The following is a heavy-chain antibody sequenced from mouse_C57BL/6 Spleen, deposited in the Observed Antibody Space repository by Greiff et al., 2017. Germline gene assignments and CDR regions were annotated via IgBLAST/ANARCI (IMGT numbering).Heavy chain of an antibody. J-gene: IGHJ1*03. V-gene: IGHV1-55*01. CDR3: ARSDTTVVANWYFDV. CDR1: GYTFTSYW. Sequence: VQLQQPGAELVKPGASVKMSCKASGYTFTSYWITWVKQRPGQGLEWIGDIYPGSGSTNYNEKFKSKATLTVDTSSSTAYMQLSSLPSEDSAVYYCARSDTTVVANWYFDVWGTGTTVTVSS. D-gene: IGHD1-1*01. CDR2: IYPGSGST.